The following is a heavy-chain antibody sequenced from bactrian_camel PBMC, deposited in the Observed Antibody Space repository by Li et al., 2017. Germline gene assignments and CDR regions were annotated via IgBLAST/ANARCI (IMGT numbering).Heavy chain of an antibody. J-gene: IGHJ4*01. D-gene: IGHD4*01. CDR1: GFTFDDSD. Sequence: HVQLVESGGGLVQPGGSLRLSCTASGFTFDDSDMGWYRQAPGNECELVSSITRNGLTTYADSVKGRFTISRDNVKNTLYLQMISLKLEDTAVYYCMADDCVRLTGAYWGQGTQVTVS. CDR3: MADDCVRLTGAY. V-gene: IGHV3S60*01. CDR2: ITRNGLT.